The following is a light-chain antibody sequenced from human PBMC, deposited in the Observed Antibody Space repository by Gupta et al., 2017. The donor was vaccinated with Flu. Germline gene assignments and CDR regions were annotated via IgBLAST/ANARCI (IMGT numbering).Light chain of an antibody. J-gene: IGKJ3*01. CDR2: GAS. CDR3: QLDDTSPPRMFT. V-gene: IGKV3-20*01. Sequence: IVLPPSPGTLSLSPGESATLSCRASQSVSSTSLAWYQQKSGQAPRLLIDGASTRATGIPDRFSGRGSGTDFALTVSRLEPEDFAMEYCQLDDTSPPRMFTLGPGTKVDI. CDR1: QSVSSTS.